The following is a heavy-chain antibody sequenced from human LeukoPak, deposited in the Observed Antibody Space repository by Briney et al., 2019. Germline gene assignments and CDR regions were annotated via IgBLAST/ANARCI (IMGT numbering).Heavy chain of an antibody. CDR1: GYTFTGYY. V-gene: IGHV1-2*02. CDR3: ARDGVYCSSTSCSPFDDAFDI. CDR2: INPNSGGT. Sequence: GASVKVSCKASGYTFTGYYMHWVRQAPGQGLEWMGWINPNSGGTNYAQKSQGRVTMTRDTSISTAYMELSRLRSDDTAVCYCARDGVYCSSTSCSPFDDAFDIWGQGTMVTVSS. D-gene: IGHD2-2*01. J-gene: IGHJ3*02.